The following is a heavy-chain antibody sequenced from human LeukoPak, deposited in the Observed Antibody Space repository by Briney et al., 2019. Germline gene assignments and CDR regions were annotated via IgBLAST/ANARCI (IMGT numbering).Heavy chain of an antibody. CDR3: ARESITIFGVVIALDY. CDR2: IYYSGST. Sequence: SDTLSLARSVSGGSISSSSYYWGWIRQPPGKGLEWIVSIYYSGSTYYNPSLKSRVTISVDTSMNQFSPKLSSVTAADTAVYYCARESITIFGVVIALDYWGRRTLLTVSS. J-gene: IGHJ4*02. D-gene: IGHD3-3*01. CDR1: GGSISSSSYY. V-gene: IGHV4-39*07.